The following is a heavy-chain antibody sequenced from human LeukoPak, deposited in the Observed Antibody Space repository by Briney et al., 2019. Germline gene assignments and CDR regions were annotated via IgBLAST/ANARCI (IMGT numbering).Heavy chain of an antibody. J-gene: IGHJ4*02. CDR3: ARYQPPEENVVVVAATESQTFDY. CDR2: IYYSGST. D-gene: IGHD2-15*01. V-gene: IGHV4-30-4*01. Sequence: SQTLSLTCTVSGGSISSGDYYWSRIRQPPGKGLEWIGYIYYSGSTYYNPSLKSRVTISVDTSKNQFSLKLSSVTAADTAVYYCARYQPPEENVVVVAATESQTFDYWGQGTLVTVSS. CDR1: GGSISSGDYY.